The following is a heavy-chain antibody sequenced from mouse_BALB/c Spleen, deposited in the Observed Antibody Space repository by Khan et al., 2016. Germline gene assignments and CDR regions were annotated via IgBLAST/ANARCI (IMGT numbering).Heavy chain of an antibody. CDR2: ISHGGNYT. V-gene: IGHV5-4*02. Sequence: EVELVESGGGLVKPGGSLKLSCAASGFTFSDYYMYWVRQTPEKRLEWVATISHGGNYTYYPDSVKGRFTISRDNAKKNLYLQMSSLKSEDTAMYYCARGLDWCFDVWALGPRSPSPQ. J-gene: IGHJ1*01. CDR3: ARGLDWCFDV. CDR1: GFTFSDYY.